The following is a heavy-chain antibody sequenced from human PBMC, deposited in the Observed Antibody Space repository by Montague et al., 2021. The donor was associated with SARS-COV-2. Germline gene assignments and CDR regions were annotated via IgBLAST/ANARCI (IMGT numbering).Heavy chain of an antibody. D-gene: IGHD3-22*01. CDR3: ARGRQHINMVVVVVTGGEYYFDF. J-gene: IGHJ4*02. Sequence: LRLSCAASGFPFSSYSMNWVRQALGKGLEWIGEINHRGSTNYNPSLKSRVTISVDTSKNQFSLKMTSVTAADTAVYYCARGRQHINMVVVVVTGGEYYFDFWGQGTLVAVSS. CDR2: INHRGST. V-gene: IGHV4-34*01. CDR1: GFPFSSYS.